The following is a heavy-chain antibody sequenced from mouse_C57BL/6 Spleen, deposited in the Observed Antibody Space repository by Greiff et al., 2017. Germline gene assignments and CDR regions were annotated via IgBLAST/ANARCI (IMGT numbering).Heavy chain of an antibody. J-gene: IGHJ2*01. CDR3: ARGGGYYEDFDY. CDR1: GYTFTSYW. V-gene: IGHV1-69*01. CDR2: IDPSDSYT. Sequence: QVQLQQPGAELVMPGASVKLSCKASGYTFTSYWMHWVKQRPGQGLEWIGEIDPSDSYTNYNQKFKGKSTLTVDKSSSTAYMQLSSLTSEDSAVYYCARGGGYYEDFDYWGQGTTLTVSS. D-gene: IGHD2-3*01.